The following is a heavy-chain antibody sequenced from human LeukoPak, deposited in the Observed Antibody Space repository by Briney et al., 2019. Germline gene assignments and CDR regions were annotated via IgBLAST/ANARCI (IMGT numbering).Heavy chain of an antibody. Sequence: PGGSLRLSCAASGFTFSSYAMHWVRQAPGKGLEWVAVISYDGSNKYYADSVKGRFTISRDNSKNTLYVQMNSLRAEDTAVYYCAKVIVVITAPGDYFDYWGQGTLVTVSS. J-gene: IGHJ4*02. CDR2: ISYDGSNK. CDR3: AKVIVVITAPGDYFDY. D-gene: IGHD2-2*01. CDR1: GFTFSSYA. V-gene: IGHV3-30-3*01.